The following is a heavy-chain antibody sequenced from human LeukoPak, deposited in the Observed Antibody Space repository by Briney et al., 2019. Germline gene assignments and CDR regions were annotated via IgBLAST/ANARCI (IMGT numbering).Heavy chain of an antibody. CDR2: IYTSGTT. CDR1: GGSISSGSYY. D-gene: IGHD1-26*01. Sequence: SQTLSLTCSVSGGSISSGSYYWNWIRQPAGKGLDWIGRIYTSGTTNYNPSLKSRVSISMDTSKNQFSLKLSSVTAADTAVYYCARGWELQTFDFWDQGTLVTVSS. CDR3: ARGWELQTFDF. J-gene: IGHJ4*02. V-gene: IGHV4-61*02.